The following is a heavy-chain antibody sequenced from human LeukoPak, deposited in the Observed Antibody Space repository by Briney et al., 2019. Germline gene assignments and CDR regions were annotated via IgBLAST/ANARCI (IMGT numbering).Heavy chain of an antibody. V-gene: IGHV3-21*01. D-gene: IGHD6-13*01. Sequence: GGSLRLSCAASGFTFSSYSMNWVRQAPGKGLEWGSSISSSSSYIYYAESVKGRFPISRDKAKNSLYMQMNSLRAEDTAVYYCASRDIAAAGTIDYWGQGTLVTVSS. CDR1: GFTFSSYS. CDR2: ISSSSSYI. CDR3: ASRDIAAAGTIDY. J-gene: IGHJ4*02.